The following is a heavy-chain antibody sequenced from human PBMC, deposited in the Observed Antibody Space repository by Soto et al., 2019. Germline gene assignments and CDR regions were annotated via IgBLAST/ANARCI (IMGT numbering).Heavy chain of an antibody. V-gene: IGHV3-30*18. Sequence: QAGGSLRLSCEGSGFSFSNYGIHWVRQAPGKGLEWVAVISHDGNSHHLADSVRGRFTISRDNSKNTVFLHMTSLRREDSAVYHCVKAQERSAQYFAVVITAFDFWGQGTMVTVS. CDR1: GFSFSNYG. CDR3: VKAQERSAQYFAVVITAFDF. D-gene: IGHD3-22*01. J-gene: IGHJ3*01. CDR2: ISHDGNSH.